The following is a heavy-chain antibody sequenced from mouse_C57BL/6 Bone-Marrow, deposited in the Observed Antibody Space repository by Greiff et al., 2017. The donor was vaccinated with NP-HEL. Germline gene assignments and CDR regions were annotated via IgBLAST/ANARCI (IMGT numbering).Heavy chain of an antibody. Sequence: EVMLVESVAELVRPGASVKLSCTASGFNIKNTYMHWVKQRPEQGLEWIGRIDPANGNTKYAPKFQGKATITADTSSNTAYLQLSSLTSEDTAIYYFARRTTVVAKRFAYWGQGNLVTVSA. V-gene: IGHV14-3*01. J-gene: IGHJ3*01. D-gene: IGHD1-1*01. CDR1: GFNIKNTY. CDR3: ARRTTVVAKRFAY. CDR2: IDPANGNT.